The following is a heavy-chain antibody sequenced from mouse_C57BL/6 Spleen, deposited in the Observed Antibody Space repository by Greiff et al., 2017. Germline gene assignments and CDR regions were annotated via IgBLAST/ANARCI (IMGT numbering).Heavy chain of an antibody. J-gene: IGHJ3*01. CDR1: GYAFTNYL. CDR2: INPGSGGT. D-gene: IGHD1-1*02. V-gene: IGHV1-54*01. CDR3: ARRVGMAWFAY. Sequence: VQLQQSGAELVRPGTSVKVSCKASGYAFTNYLIEWVKQRPGQGLEWIGVINPGSGGTNYNEKFKGKATLTADKSSSTAYMQLSSLTSEDSAVYFCARRVGMAWFAYWGQGTLVTVSA.